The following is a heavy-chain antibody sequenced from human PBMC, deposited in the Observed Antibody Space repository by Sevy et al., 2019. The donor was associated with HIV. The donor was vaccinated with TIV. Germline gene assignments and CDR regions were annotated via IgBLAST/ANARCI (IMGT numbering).Heavy chain of an antibody. J-gene: IGHJ4*02. CDR2: ISGSGDST. CDR3: AKGIGRTFDY. CDR1: GFSFRNYA. D-gene: IGHD2-21*01. Sequence: GGSLRLSCAASGFSFRNYALNWVRQAPGKGLEWVSAISGSGDSTYYADSVKGRFSISRDNSKNSLFLHMNSLTAEDTAVHFSAKGIGRTFDYWGQGTLVTVSS. V-gene: IGHV3-23*01.